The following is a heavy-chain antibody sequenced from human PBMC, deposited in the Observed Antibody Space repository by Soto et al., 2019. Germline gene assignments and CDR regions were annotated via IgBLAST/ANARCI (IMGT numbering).Heavy chain of an antibody. J-gene: IGHJ5*02. Sequence: ASVKVSCKASGYTFTGYYMHWVRQAPGQGLEWMGWINPNSGGTNYAQKFQGRVTMTRDTSISTAYMELSRLRSDDTAVYYCAREGGSSTPGEWFDPWGQGTLVTVSS. CDR2: INPNSGGT. D-gene: IGHD3-10*01. V-gene: IGHV1-2*02. CDR3: AREGGSSTPGEWFDP. CDR1: GYTFTGYY.